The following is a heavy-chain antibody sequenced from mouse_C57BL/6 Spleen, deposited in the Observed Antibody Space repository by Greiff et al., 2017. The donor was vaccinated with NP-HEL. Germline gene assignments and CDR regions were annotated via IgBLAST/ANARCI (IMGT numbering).Heavy chain of an antibody. Sequence: QVQLKESGAELMKPGASVKLSCKATGYTFTGYWIEWVKQRPGHGLEWIGEILPGSGSTNYSEKFKGKATFTADTSSNTAYMQLSSLTTEDSAIYYCASSYYYGSSSWFAYWGQGTLVTVSA. D-gene: IGHD1-1*01. J-gene: IGHJ3*01. CDR1: GYTFTGYW. CDR3: ASSYYYGSSSWFAY. V-gene: IGHV1-9*01. CDR2: ILPGSGST.